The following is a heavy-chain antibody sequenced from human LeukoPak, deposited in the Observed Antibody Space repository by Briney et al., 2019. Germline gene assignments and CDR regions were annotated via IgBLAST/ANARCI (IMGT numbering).Heavy chain of an antibody. CDR3: ARADSSGFHPYDS. CDR2: IYYSGST. Sequence: SETLSLTCTVSGGSMSSHYWSCLRQPPGKGLEWSGYIYYSGSTNYNPSLKARVTISVDTSKNQFSLKLSSVTAADTAVYYCARADSSGFHPYDSWGQGTLVTVSS. J-gene: IGHJ4*02. D-gene: IGHD6-19*01. V-gene: IGHV4-59*11. CDR1: GGSMSSHY.